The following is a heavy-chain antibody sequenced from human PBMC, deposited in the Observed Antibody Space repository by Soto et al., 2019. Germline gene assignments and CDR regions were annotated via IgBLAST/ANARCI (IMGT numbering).Heavy chain of an antibody. D-gene: IGHD3-22*01. CDR3: ARHYYDSSGYHFVGLDY. CDR2: IYYSGST. V-gene: IGHV4-30-4*01. CDR1: GGSISSGDYY. Sequence: SETLSLTCTVSGGSISSGDYYWSWIRQPPGKGLEYIGYIYYSGSTYYNPSLKGRVTISVDTSKNQFSLKLSSVTAADTAVYYCARHYYDSSGYHFVGLDYWGQGTQVTVSS. J-gene: IGHJ4*02.